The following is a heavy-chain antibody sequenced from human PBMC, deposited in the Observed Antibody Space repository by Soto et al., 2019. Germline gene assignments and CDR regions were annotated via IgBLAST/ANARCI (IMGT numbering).Heavy chain of an antibody. CDR3: ARFGNGYYTGGWNYYYYYTDV. CDR1: GGSISSYY. D-gene: IGHD3-3*01. Sequence: SETLSLTCTVSGGSISSYYWSWIRQPPGKGLEWIGYIYYSGSTNYNPSLKSRVTISVDTSKNQFSLKLSSVTAADTAVYYCARFGNGYYTGGWNYYYYYTDVWGKGTTVTGSS. CDR2: IYYSGST. V-gene: IGHV4-59*08. J-gene: IGHJ6*03.